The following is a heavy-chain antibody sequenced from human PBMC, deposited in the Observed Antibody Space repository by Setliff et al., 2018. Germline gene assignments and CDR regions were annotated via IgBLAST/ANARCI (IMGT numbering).Heavy chain of an antibody. Sequence: SETLSLTCTVSGGSISSSSYYWGWIRQPPGKGLEWIGSIYYSGSTYYNPSLRSRVTISVDTSKNQFSLKLSSVTAADTAVYYCARDRLLVGARYAMDVWGKGTTVTVSS. J-gene: IGHJ6*03. CDR3: ARDRLLVGARYAMDV. CDR1: GGSISSSSYY. CDR2: IYYSGST. V-gene: IGHV4-39*07. D-gene: IGHD1-26*01.